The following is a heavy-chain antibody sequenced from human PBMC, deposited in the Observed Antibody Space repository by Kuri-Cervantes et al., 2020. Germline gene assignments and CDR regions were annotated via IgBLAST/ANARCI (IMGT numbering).Heavy chain of an antibody. Sequence: SVKVSCKSSGGTFSSYAISWVRQAPGQGLEWMGGIIPIFNAANYAHNFQGRVTITADESTTTAYMELSNLRSEDTALYYCASGIWSRGDVMGALAGNSFDYWSQGTLVTVSS. CDR2: IIPIFNAA. J-gene: IGHJ4*02. D-gene: IGHD1-26*01. V-gene: IGHV1-69*13. CDR3: ASGIWSRGDVMGALAGNSFDY. CDR1: GGTFSSYA.